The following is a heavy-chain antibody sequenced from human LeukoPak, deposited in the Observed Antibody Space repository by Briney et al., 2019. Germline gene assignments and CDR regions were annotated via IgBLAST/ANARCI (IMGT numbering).Heavy chain of an antibody. CDR1: GYTLTELS. Sequence: GASVKVSCKVSGYTLTELSMHWVRQAPGKGLEWMGGFDPEDGETIYAQKFQGRVTMTTDTSTSTAYMELRSLRSDDTAVYYCARDPRLWSDLPVAATQSRFDPWGQGTLVTVSS. D-gene: IGHD6-19*01. V-gene: IGHV1-24*01. CDR3: ARDPRLWSDLPVAATQSRFDP. CDR2: FDPEDGET. J-gene: IGHJ5*02.